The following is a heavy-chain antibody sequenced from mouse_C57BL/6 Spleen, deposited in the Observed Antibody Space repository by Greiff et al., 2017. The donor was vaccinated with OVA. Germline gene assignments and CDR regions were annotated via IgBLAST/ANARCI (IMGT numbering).Heavy chain of an antibody. CDR3: AKNERSDGPWFAY. J-gene: IGHJ3*01. CDR1: GFSLTSYG. Sequence: QVQLQQSGPGLVQPSQSLSITCTVSGFSLTSYGVHWVRQSPGKGLEWLGVIWRGGSTDYNAAFMSRLSITKDNSKSQVFFKMNSLQADDTAIYYCAKNERSDGPWFAYWGQGTLVTVSA. D-gene: IGHD1-2*01. V-gene: IGHV2-5*01. CDR2: IWRGGST.